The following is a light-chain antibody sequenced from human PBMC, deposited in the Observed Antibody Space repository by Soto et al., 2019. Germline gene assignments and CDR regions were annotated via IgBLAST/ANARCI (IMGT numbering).Light chain of an antibody. CDR3: SSYTSSNTYVV. J-gene: IGLJ2*01. V-gene: IGLV2-14*01. CDR2: EVS. Sequence: QSALTQPASVSGSPGQSITISCTGTSSDVGGYNYVSWYQQHPGKAPKLMIYEVSNRPSGVSNRFSGSKSGNTASLTISGLQAEDEADYYCSSYTSSNTYVVFGAGTKLTVL. CDR1: SSDVGGYNY.